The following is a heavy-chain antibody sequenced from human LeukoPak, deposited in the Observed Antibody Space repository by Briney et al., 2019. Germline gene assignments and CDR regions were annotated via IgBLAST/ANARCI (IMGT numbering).Heavy chain of an antibody. CDR3: ARELAYCGGDCYPYAFDI. CDR1: GFAFSTYW. Sequence: GGSLRLSCAASGFAFSTYWMTWVRQAPGKGLEWVANIKEDGSEKYYVDSVKGRFTISRDNSKNTLYLQMNSLRAEDTAVYYCARELAYCGGDCYPYAFDIWGQGTMVTVSS. D-gene: IGHD2-21*02. V-gene: IGHV3-7*01. CDR2: IKEDGSEK. J-gene: IGHJ3*02.